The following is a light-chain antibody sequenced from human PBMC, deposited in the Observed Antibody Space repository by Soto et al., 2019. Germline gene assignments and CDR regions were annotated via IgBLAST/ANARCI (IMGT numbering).Light chain of an antibody. V-gene: IGKV1-5*01. CDR1: QSLNND. CDR2: DAS. Sequence: DIQMTQSPSTLSASVGDRVTITCRASQSLNNDLAWYQQKPGKAPNLLIYDASTLERGVPSRFSGTGSGTVFTLAINSLQPDDSATYYCQQYHRSSITFGQGTRLEIK. J-gene: IGKJ5*01. CDR3: QQYHRSSIT.